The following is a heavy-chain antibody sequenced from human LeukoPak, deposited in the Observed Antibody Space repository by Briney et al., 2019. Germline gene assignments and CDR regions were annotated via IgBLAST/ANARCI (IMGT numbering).Heavy chain of an antibody. Sequence: PGGSLRLSCAASRFTFNSCAMSWVRQAPGKGLEWVSVIGGSNGITFYVGSVKGRFTISRDNSKDTLYLQMNSLRAEDTAVYYCARNENSGWGYFDYWGQRTLVTVSS. D-gene: IGHD5-12*01. J-gene: IGHJ4*02. CDR2: IGGSNGIT. CDR1: RFTFNSCA. CDR3: ARNENSGWGYFDY. V-gene: IGHV3-23*01.